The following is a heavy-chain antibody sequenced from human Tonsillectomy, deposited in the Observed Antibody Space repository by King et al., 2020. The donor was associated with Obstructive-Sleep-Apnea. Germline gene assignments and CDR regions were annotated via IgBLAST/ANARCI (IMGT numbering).Heavy chain of an antibody. CDR1: GFIFSDYT. J-gene: IGHJ3*02. D-gene: IGHD1-26*01. CDR3: ARDSKSGSEVGAFDI. Sequence: VQLVESGGGLVQPGGSLRLSCAASGFIFSDYTMNWVRQAPGKGLEWVSYISISSTTIYYADSVKCRFTISRDNAENSLYLQMSSLRAEDTAVYYCARDSKSGSEVGAFDIWGQGTMVTVSS. CDR2: ISISSTTI. V-gene: IGHV3-48*04.